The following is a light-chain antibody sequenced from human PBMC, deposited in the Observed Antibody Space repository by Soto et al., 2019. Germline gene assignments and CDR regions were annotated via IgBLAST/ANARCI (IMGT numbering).Light chain of an antibody. CDR1: SSDVGGYKF. CDR2: EVS. J-gene: IGLJ3*02. Sequence: QSALTQPASVSGSPGQSITISCTGTSSDVGGYKFVSWYQQHPGKAPKLMIYEVSNRPSGVSNRLSGSKSGNTASLTISGLQAEDEADYYCSSYTTSSTRVFGGGTKLTVL. V-gene: IGLV2-14*01. CDR3: SSYTTSSTRV.